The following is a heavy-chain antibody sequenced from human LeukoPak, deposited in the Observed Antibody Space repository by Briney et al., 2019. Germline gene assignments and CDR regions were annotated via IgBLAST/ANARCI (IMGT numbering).Heavy chain of an antibody. CDR3: AKAGGSSGWLHGGFDS. CDR1: GFTFSSYA. V-gene: IGHV3-23*01. Sequence: GGSLRLSCAAAGFTFSSYARSWVRQAPGKGLEWVSAISGSGGSTYYADSVKGRFTISRDNSKNTLYLQMNSLRAEDTAVYYCAKAGGSSGWLHGGFDSWGQGTLVTVSS. CDR2: ISGSGGST. D-gene: IGHD6-19*01. J-gene: IGHJ4*02.